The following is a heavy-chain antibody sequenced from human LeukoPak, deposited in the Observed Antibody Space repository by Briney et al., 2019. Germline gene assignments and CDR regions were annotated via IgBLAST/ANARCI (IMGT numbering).Heavy chain of an antibody. V-gene: IGHV4-39*07. J-gene: IGHJ6*03. Sequence: PSETQSPTCPVSGVSISSINSYWGWLRQPPGKGLEWFGSIYFRGNTYYNASLESQVSISIARSKCQFSLKLSSVTAPDKAVYYCAVDRYCSGGSCYFGYYYYYMDVWGKGTTVTVSS. CDR1: GVSISSINSY. CDR3: AVDRYCSGGSCYFGYYYYYMDV. D-gene: IGHD2-15*01. CDR2: IYFRGNT.